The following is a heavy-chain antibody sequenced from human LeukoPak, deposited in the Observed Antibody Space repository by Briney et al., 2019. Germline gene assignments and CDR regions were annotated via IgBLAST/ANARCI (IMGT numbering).Heavy chain of an antibody. D-gene: IGHD6-19*01. CDR1: GYTFTGYY. Sequence: LGASVKVSCKASGYTFTGYYMHWVRQAPGQGLEWMGWINPNSGGTNYAQKFQGRVTMTRDTSISTAYMELSRLRSEDTAVYYCATVGIAVAPAMDVWGKGTTVTVSS. CDR3: ATVGIAVAPAMDV. J-gene: IGHJ6*04. V-gene: IGHV1-2*03. CDR2: INPNSGGT.